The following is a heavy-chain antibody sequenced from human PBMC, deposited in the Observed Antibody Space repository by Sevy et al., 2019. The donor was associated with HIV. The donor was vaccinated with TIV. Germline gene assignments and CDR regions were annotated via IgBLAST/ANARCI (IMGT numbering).Heavy chain of an antibody. CDR1: GFSFSYYG. J-gene: IGHJ6*02. CDR3: ANAYSGSYSHSYLYALDV. V-gene: IGHV3-30*18. Sequence: GGSMKLSCIGSGFSFSYYGIHWVRQAPGKGLDWVALISHDGINEYYADSVKGRFTISRDNSKNTVYLEMNSLRNEDTAIYFCANAYSGSYSHSYLYALDVWGQGTTVTVSS. CDR2: ISHDGINE. D-gene: IGHD1-26*01.